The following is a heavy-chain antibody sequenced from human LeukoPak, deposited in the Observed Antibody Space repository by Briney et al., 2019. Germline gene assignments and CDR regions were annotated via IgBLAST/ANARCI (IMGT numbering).Heavy chain of an antibody. CDR2: ISGSDGTT. CDR3: AKQGSRGWLSAFKY. D-gene: IGHD6-19*01. V-gene: IGHV3-23*01. CDR1: GFIFSNYA. J-gene: IGHJ4*02. Sequence: GGSLRLSCAASGFIFSNYAMSWVRQAPGKGLEWVSGISGSDGTTYFADSVKGRFTISRDNSKNTLYLQMNSLRADDTALYYCAKQGSRGWLSAFKYWGQGALVTVSS.